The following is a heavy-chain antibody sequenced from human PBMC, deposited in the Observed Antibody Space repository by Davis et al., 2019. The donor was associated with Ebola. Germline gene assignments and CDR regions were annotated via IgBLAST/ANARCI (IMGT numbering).Heavy chain of an antibody. J-gene: IGHJ6*03. CDR3: ARDFWSGYPYYYYYMDV. CDR1: GGSFSGYY. V-gene: IGHV4-59*01. D-gene: IGHD3-3*01. CDR2: IYYSGST. Sequence: PSETLSLTCAVYGGSFSGYYWSWIRQPPGKGLEWIGYIYYSGSTNYNPSLKSRVTISVDTSKNQFSLKLSSVTAADTAVYYCARDFWSGYPYYYYYMDVWGKGTTVTVSS.